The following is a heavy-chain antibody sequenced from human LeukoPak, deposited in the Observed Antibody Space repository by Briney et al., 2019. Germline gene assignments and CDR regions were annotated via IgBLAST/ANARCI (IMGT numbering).Heavy chain of an antibody. Sequence: RASVKVSCKVSGYTLTELSMHWVRQAPGKGLEWMGGFDPEDGETIYAQKLQGRVTMTTDTSTSTAYMELRSLRSDDTAVYYCAREFGIAAARFDVWGQGTTVTVSS. CDR3: AREFGIAAARFDV. V-gene: IGHV1-24*01. J-gene: IGHJ6*02. CDR2: FDPEDGET. D-gene: IGHD6-13*01. CDR1: GYTLTELS.